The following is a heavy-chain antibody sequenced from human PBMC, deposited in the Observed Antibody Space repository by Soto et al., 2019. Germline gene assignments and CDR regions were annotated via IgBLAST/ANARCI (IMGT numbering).Heavy chain of an antibody. D-gene: IGHD3-22*01. CDR3: AHLTYYYDSSGYYSRAEYFQH. Sequence: QITLKESGPTLVKPTQTLTLTCTFSGFSLSTSGVGVGWIRQPPGKALEWLALIYWDDDKRYSPSLKSRLTITKDTSKNLVVLTMTNMDPVDTATYYCAHLTYYYDSSGYYSRAEYFQHWGQGTLVTVSS. V-gene: IGHV2-5*02. CDR1: GFSLSTSGVG. CDR2: IYWDDDK. J-gene: IGHJ1*01.